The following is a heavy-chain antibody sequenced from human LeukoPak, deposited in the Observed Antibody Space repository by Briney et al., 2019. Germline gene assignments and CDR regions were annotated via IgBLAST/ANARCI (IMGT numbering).Heavy chain of an antibody. CDR2: IYYSGST. V-gene: IGHV4-39*07. Sequence: SETLSLTCTVSGGSISSSSYYWGWIRQPPGKGLEWIGSIYYSGSTYYNPSLKSRVTISVDTSKNQFSLKLSSVTAADTAVYYCARAPSPRRISHGLYFDYWGQGTLVTVSS. J-gene: IGHJ4*02. CDR3: ARAPSPRRISHGLYFDY. D-gene: IGHD2-15*01. CDR1: GGSISSSSYY.